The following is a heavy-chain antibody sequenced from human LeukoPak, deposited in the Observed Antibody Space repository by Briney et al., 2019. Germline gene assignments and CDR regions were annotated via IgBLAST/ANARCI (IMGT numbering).Heavy chain of an antibody. V-gene: IGHV1-46*01. J-gene: IGHJ4*02. CDR3: AREFRDYYDSSGYLFDY. CDR1: GYTFTSYY. Sequence: ASVNVSCKASGYTFTSYYMHWVRQAPGQGLEWMGIINPSGGSTSYAQKFQGRVTMTRDTSTSTVYMELSSLRSEDTAVYYCAREFRDYYDSSGYLFDYWGQGTLVTVSS. CDR2: INPSGGST. D-gene: IGHD3-22*01.